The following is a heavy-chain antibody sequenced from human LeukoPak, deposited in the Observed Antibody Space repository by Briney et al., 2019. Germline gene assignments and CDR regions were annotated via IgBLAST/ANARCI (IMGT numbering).Heavy chain of an antibody. D-gene: IGHD5-24*01. Sequence: GGSLRLSCAASGFTFNSFWMSWVRQAPGKGLEWVANIKQDGNEENYVDSVKGRFTISRDNAKNSLYLQMNSLRAEDTAVYYCARRDGTRAPAVWGQGTTVTVSS. CDR1: GFTFNSFW. V-gene: IGHV3-7*01. J-gene: IGHJ6*02. CDR3: ARRDGTRAPAV. CDR2: IKQDGNEE.